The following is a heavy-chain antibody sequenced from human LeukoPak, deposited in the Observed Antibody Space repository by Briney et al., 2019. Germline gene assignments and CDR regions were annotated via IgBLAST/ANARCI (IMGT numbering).Heavy chain of an antibody. V-gene: IGHV1-2*02. CDR3: VRGRRYCSGGSCPEYFQH. J-gene: IGHJ1*01. CDR1: GYTFTGYY. CDR2: INPNSGGT. Sequence: ASVKVSCKASGYTFTGYYMHWVRQAPGQGLEWMGWINPNSGGTNYAQKFQGRVTMTRDTSISTAYMELSRLRSDDTAVYYCVRGRRYCSGGSCPEYFQHWGQGTLVTVSS. D-gene: IGHD2-15*01.